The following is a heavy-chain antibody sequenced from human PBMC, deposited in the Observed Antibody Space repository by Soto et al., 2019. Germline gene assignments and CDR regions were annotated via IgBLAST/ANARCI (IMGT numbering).Heavy chain of an antibody. CDR2: IYWDNQK. V-gene: IGHV2-5*02. CDR3: TKKGQYHDSSACGRDCYMDV. D-gene: IGHD2-2*01. CDR1: GFSFTTYGVG. J-gene: IGHJ6*04. Sequence: QITLKESGPTLVKPTQTLTLTCTFSGFSFTTYGVGVGWIRQAPGKAPEWLALIYWDNQKTFRSSLESRLTITKDTSKAQMDLTITNMDPVDTATYYCTKKGQYHDSSACGRDCYMDVWGKGTTVTVSS.